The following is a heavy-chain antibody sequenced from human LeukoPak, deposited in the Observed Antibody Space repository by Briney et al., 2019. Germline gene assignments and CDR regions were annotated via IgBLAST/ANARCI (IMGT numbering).Heavy chain of an antibody. D-gene: IGHD3-22*01. CDR2: ISGSGGST. Sequence: GGSLRLSCAASGFTFSSYAMSWVRQAPGKGLEWVSAISGSGGSTYYADSVKGRFTISRDNSKNTLYLQMNSLRAEDTAVYYCAKDWDDSSGYYPSYGMDVWGQGTTVTVSS. J-gene: IGHJ6*02. CDR3: AKDWDDSSGYYPSYGMDV. CDR1: GFTFSSYA. V-gene: IGHV3-23*01.